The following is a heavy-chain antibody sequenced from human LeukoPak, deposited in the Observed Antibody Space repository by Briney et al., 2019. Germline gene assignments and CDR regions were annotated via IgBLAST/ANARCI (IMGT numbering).Heavy chain of an antibody. J-gene: IGHJ4*02. V-gene: IGHV4-34*01. CDR1: GGSFSGYY. CDR3: ATFRRRYFDY. D-gene: IGHD3-9*01. CDR2: INHSGST. Sequence: SETLSLTCAVYGGSFSGYYWTWIRQPPGKGLEWIGEINHSGSTNYNPSLKSRVTISVDTSKNQFSLKLSSVTAADTAVYYCATFRRRYFDYCGQGTLVTVSS.